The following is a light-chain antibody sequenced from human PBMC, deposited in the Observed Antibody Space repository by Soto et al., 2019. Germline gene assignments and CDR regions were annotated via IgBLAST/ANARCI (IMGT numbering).Light chain of an antibody. CDR2: DVS. J-gene: IGLJ2*01. CDR3: SSYTSSSYSPV. Sequence: QSALTQPASVSGSPGQSITISCTGTSSDVGGYNYVSWYQQHPGKAPKLMIYDVSNRPSGVSNRFSGSKSGNTASLTISGLQAEDEADYYCSSYTSSSYSPVFGGGTQLTVL. CDR1: SSDVGGYNY. V-gene: IGLV2-14*01.